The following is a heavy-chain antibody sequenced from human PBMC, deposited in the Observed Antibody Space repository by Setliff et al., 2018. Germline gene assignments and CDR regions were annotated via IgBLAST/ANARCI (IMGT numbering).Heavy chain of an antibody. Sequence: PSETLSLTCTVSNGSVSTTSHYWGWVRQPPGKGLGWIGSVYYSGYTYYSPSLESRVAISVDTSKNQFSLKVNSVTAADTAVYYCARVDFTMLQGVLGHWGQGTLVTVSS. J-gene: IGHJ1*01. D-gene: IGHD3-10*01. CDR3: ARVDFTMLQGVLGH. CDR2: VYYSGYT. V-gene: IGHV4-39*07. CDR1: NGSVSTTSHY.